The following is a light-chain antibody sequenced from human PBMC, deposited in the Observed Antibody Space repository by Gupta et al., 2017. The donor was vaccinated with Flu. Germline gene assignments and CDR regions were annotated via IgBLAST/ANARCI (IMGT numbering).Light chain of an antibody. J-gene: IGLJ1*01. CDR2: DVS. CDR3: CPYAGSDTGV. V-gene: IGLV2-11*01. CDR1: TCDVGGYDQ. Sequence: VTSSCTATTCDVGGYDQFSCYHQHPAKPPNLMFYDVSKRPAGVPARFSASKSGNTASLTISGLQVEEEADYYCCPYAGSDTGVFGTGTKVTVL.